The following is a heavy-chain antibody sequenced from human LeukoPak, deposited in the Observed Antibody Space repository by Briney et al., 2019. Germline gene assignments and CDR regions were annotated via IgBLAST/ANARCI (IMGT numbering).Heavy chain of an antibody. D-gene: IGHD2-2*01. V-gene: IGHV4-59*01. Sequence: SETLSLTCTVSGGSISSYYWSWIRQPPGKGLEWIGYIYYSGSTNYNPSLKRRVTISVDTSKNQFSLKLSSVTAADTAVYYCAGGPIVVVPAYWFDPWGQGTLVTVSS. CDR2: IYYSGST. J-gene: IGHJ5*02. CDR1: GGSISSYY. CDR3: AGGPIVVVPAYWFDP.